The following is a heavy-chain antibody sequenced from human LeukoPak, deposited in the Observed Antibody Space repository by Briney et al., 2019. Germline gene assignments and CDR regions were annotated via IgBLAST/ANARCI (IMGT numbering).Heavy chain of an antibody. D-gene: IGHD6-13*01. CDR3: ARDTILAAAGTQYYYYYYGMDV. J-gene: IGHJ6*02. Sequence: PGGSLRLPCAASGFTFSDYYMSWIRQAPGKGLEWVSYISSSGSTIYYADSVKGRFTISRDNAKNSLYLQMNSLRAEDTAVYYCARDTILAAAGTQYYYYYYGMDVWGQGTTVTVSS. CDR1: GFTFSDYY. CDR2: ISSSGSTI. V-gene: IGHV3-11*04.